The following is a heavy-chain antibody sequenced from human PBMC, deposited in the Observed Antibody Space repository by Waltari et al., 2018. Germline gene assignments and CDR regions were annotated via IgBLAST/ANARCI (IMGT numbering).Heavy chain of an antibody. J-gene: IGHJ4*02. CDR1: GFTFSSSW. D-gene: IGHD6-13*01. CDR3: AIGGVETSWYWRY. V-gene: IGHV3-7*01. CDR2: IKADGSET. Sequence: EVQVVESGGGLVQPGGSLRLSCAASGFTFSSSWMTWVRQAPGKGVGWVDNIKADGSETDYVDYVKGRCTSARDNTKNSLYLQMSSLRAEETAVYYCAIGGVETSWYWRYWGQGTLVTVSS.